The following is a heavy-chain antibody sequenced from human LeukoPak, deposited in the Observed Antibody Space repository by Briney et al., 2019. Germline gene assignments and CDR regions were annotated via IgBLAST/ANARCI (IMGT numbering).Heavy chain of an antibody. J-gene: IGHJ4*02. CDR2: IKQDGSEK. CDR3: ARMYCSGGSCYQFDY. D-gene: IGHD2-15*01. V-gene: IGHV3-7*01. Sequence: GGSLRLSCAASGFTFSSYAMSWVRQAPGKGLEWVANIKQDGSEKYYVDSVKGRFTISRDNAKNSLYLQMNSLRAEDTAVYYCARMYCSGGSCYQFDYWGQGTLVTVSS. CDR1: GFTFSSYA.